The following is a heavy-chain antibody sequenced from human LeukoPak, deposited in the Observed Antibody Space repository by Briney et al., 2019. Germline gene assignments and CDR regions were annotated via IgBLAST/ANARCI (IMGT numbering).Heavy chain of an antibody. CDR3: ARDTQYDFWSRGGYGMDV. J-gene: IGHJ6*02. V-gene: IGHV4-61*08. CDR1: GGSISSGGYY. CDR2: IYYSGST. D-gene: IGHD3-3*01. Sequence: SQTLSLTCAVSGGSISSGGYYWSWIRQPPGKGLEWIGYIYYSGSTNYNPSLKSRVTISVDTSKNQFSLKLSSVTAADTAVYYCARDTQYDFWSRGGYGMDVWGQGTTVTVSS.